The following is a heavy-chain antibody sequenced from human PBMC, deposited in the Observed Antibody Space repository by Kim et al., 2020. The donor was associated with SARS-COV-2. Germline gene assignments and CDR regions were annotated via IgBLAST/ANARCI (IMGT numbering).Heavy chain of an antibody. Sequence: GGSLRLSCTGSRFPFSSYWISWVRQAPGKGLEWVANINQDGSGKYYVDSVKGRFTISRDNAKNSVYLHMDSLRAEDTGVYYCARDDRAATSDCWGQGTLVTVSS. J-gene: IGHJ4*02. V-gene: IGHV3-7*01. CDR1: RFPFSSYW. D-gene: IGHD3-22*01. CDR2: INQDGSGK. CDR3: ARDDRAATSDC.